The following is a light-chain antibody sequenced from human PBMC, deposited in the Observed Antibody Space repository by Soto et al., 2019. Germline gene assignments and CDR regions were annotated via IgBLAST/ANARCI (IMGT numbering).Light chain of an antibody. V-gene: IGLV2-14*03. CDR2: DVS. J-gene: IGLJ2*01. Sequence: QAALTQPASVSGSPGQSITIPCTGTSNDIGGYNYVSWYQQQPGKVPKLMIFDVSYRPSGISDRFSGSKSGNTASLTISGLQPEDEADYYCSSYGASSTLFGGGTKLTVL. CDR3: SSYGASSTL. CDR1: SNDIGGYNY.